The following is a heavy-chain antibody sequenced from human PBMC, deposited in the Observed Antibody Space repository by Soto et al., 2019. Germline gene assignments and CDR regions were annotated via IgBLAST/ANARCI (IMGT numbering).Heavy chain of an antibody. V-gene: IGHV1-69*12. CDR3: ATDRGPRSGYYPDWFDP. J-gene: IGHJ5*02. CDR2: IIPIFGTA. Sequence: QVQLVQSGAEVKKPGSSVKVSCKASGGTFSSYAISWVRQAPGQGLEWMGEIIPIFGTAKYAQKFQGRVTITADESTSTPYIGLSSLRSEDTAVYYCATDRGPRSGYYPDWFDPWGQGPLVTVSS. CDR1: GGTFSSYA. D-gene: IGHD3-22*01.